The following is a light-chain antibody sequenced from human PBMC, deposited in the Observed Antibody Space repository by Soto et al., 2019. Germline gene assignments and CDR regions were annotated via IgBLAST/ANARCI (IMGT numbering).Light chain of an antibody. Sequence: IVLTQSPGTLSLSPGERVTLSCRASQSISRNYLAWYQQKPGLAPRLIMYHGSRRAAGTPDRFSGSGSGTDFSLTISRLAPEDFAVYDWQQYGSLVPGLTFGGGTNVEIK. V-gene: IGKV3-20*01. J-gene: IGKJ4*01. CDR1: QSISRNY. CDR2: HGS. CDR3: QQYGSLVPGLT.